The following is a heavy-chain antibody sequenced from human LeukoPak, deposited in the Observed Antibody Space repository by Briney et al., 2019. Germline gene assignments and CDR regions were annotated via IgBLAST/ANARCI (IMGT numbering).Heavy chain of an antibody. CDR2: IKEDGSDK. V-gene: IGHV3-7*03. CDR1: GLTFSYYW. Sequence: GGSLRLSCAASGLTFSYYWMSWVRQAPGKGLEWVANIKEDGSDKYYADSVRGRFTISRDNAKKSLYLQMNSLRPEDTALYYCAGIEAPYGFDPWGQGTLVTVSS. D-gene: IGHD1-26*01. CDR3: AGIEAPYGFDP. J-gene: IGHJ5*02.